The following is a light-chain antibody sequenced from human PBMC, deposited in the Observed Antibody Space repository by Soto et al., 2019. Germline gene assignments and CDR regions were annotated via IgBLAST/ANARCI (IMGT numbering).Light chain of an antibody. Sequence: DIQMTQSPSSVSASVGDKVTITCRASQGIDNWLAWYQQKPGQAPKLLIHAASSLQSGVPSRFSGSGSATDFTLTSTSLQPEYFATYYCQQANSFPLTFGPGTKVELK. CDR1: QGIDNW. CDR2: AAS. J-gene: IGKJ3*01. CDR3: QQANSFPLT. V-gene: IGKV1-12*01.